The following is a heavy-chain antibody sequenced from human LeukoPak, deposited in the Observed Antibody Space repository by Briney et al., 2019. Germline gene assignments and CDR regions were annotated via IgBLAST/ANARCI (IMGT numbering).Heavy chain of an antibody. Sequence: GGSLRLSCAASGFTFSSYAMHWVRQAPGKGLEWVAVISYDGSNKYYADSVKGRFTISRDNSKNTLYLQMNSLRAEDTAVYYCAKASITIFGVVNPGFDYWGQGTLVTVSS. V-gene: IGHV3-30-3*01. CDR2: ISYDGSNK. D-gene: IGHD3-3*01. J-gene: IGHJ4*02. CDR3: AKASITIFGVVNPGFDY. CDR1: GFTFSSYA.